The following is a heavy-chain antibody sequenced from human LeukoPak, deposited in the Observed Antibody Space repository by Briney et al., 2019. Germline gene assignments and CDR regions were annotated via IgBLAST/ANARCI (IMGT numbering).Heavy chain of an antibody. CDR3: ARGGTYYDILTGYYTAWYFDY. V-gene: IGHV3-7*04. J-gene: IGHJ4*02. CDR1: GFTFSSYA. CDR2: IKQDGSEK. Sequence: GGSLRLSCAASGFTFSSYAMSWVRQAPGKGLEWVANIKQDGSEKYYVDSVKGRFTISRDNAKNSLYLQMNSLRAEDTAVYYCARGGTYYDILTGYYTAWYFDYWGQGTLVTVSS. D-gene: IGHD3-9*01.